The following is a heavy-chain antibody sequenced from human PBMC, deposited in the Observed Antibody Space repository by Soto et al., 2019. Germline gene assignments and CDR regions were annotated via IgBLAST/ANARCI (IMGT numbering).Heavy chain of an antibody. CDR1: GFTFSSYS. CDR3: ARTTVTPIWVSRVRYYMDV. J-gene: IGHJ6*03. D-gene: IGHD4-4*01. CDR2: ISSSSSTI. V-gene: IGHV3-48*01. Sequence: GGSLRLSCAASGFTFSSYSMNWVRQAPGKGLEWVSYISSSSSTIYYADSVKGRFTISRDNAKNSLYLQMNSLRAEDTAVYYCARTTVTPIWVSRVRYYMDVWGKGTTVTVSS.